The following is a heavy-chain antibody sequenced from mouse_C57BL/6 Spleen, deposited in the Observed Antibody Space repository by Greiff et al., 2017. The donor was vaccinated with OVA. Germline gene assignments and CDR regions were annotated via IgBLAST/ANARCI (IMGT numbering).Heavy chain of an antibody. V-gene: IGHV1-59*01. CDR1: GYAFTSYW. CDR2: IDPSDSYT. J-gene: IGHJ2*01. CDR3: AGGSSFDY. Sequence: LQQPGAELVRPGTSVKLSCKASGYAFTSYWMHWVKQRPGQGLEWIGVIDPSDSYTNYNQKFKGKATLTVDTSSSTAYMQLSSLTSEDSAVYYCAGGSSFDYWGQGTTLTVSS. D-gene: IGHD1-1*01.